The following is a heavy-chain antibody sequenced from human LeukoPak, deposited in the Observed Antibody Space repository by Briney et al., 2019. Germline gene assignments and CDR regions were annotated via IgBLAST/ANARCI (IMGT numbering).Heavy chain of an antibody. D-gene: IGHD3-3*01. CDR1: GPTFRNAF. CDR2: IESSTDGGTT. V-gene: IGHV3-15*04. J-gene: IGHJ4*02. Sequence: GGSLRLSCAASGPTFRNAFMNWARQAPGKGLEWVGRIESSTDGGTTDYAAPVKGRFTMSRDDSKNTLYLQMNNVKTEDTGVYYCTTSPGITVFGVVTDYWGQGTLVIVSS. CDR3: TTSPGITVFGVVTDY.